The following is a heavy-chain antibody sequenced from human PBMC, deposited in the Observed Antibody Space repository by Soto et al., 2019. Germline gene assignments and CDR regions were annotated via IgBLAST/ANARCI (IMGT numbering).Heavy chain of an antibody. CDR1: GTIFSSYT. CDR2: IIPILGET. CDR3: ARGLGGRMDD. J-gene: IGHJ6*02. D-gene: IGHD3-16*01. V-gene: IGHV1-69*08. Sequence: QVQLVQSGGEVKKPGSSVRVSCQASGTIFSSYTISWVRQAPGQGLEWMGRIIPILGETNSAQKFQGRVTLTADKSTNTAYMELNSLRLEDTAVYYCARGLGGRMDDWGQGTTVTVSS.